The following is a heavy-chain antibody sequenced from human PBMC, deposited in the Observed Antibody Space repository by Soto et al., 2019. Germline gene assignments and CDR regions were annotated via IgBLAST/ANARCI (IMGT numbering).Heavy chain of an antibody. CDR1: GFTFSSYA. CDR3: ASAPTTVVTPYYFDY. D-gene: IGHD4-17*01. CDR2: KSYDGSNK. Sequence: QVQLVESGGGVVQPGRSLRLSCAASGFTFSSYAMHWVRQAPGKGLEWVAVKSYDGSNKYYADSVKGRFTISRDNSKNTLYLQMNSLRAEDTAVYYCASAPTTVVTPYYFDYWGQGTLVTVSS. V-gene: IGHV3-30-3*01. J-gene: IGHJ4*02.